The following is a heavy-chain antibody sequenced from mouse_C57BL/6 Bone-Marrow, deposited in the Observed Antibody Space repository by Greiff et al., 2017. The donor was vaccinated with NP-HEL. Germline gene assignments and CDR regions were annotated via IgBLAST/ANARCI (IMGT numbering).Heavy chain of an antibody. D-gene: IGHD2-3*01. V-gene: IGHV14-4*01. J-gene: IGHJ3*01. CDR1: GFNIKDDY. CDR3: TFDGYYEAWFAY. Sequence: VQLQQSGAELVRPGASVKLSCTASGFNIKDDYMHWVKQRPEQGLEWIGWIDPENGDTEYASKFQGKATITADTSSNTAYLQLSSLTSEDTAVYYCTFDGYYEAWFAYWGQGTRVTVSA. CDR2: IDPENGDT.